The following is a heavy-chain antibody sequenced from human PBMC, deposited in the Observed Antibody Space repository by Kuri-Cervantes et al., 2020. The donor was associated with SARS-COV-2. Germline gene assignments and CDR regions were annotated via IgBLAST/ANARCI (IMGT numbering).Heavy chain of an antibody. V-gene: IGHV3-21*01. D-gene: IGHD4-17*01. CDR1: GFTFSSYS. J-gene: IGHJ4*02. CDR2: ISSSSSYI. Sequence: GESLKISCAASGFTFSSYSMNWVRQAPGKGLEWVSSISSSSSYIYYADSVKGRFTISRDNAKNSLYLQMNSLRDEDTAVYYCARGGADYWGQGTLVTVSS. CDR3: ARGGADY.